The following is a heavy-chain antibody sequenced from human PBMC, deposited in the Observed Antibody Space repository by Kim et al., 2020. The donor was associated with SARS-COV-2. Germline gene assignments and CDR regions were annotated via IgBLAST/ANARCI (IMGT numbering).Heavy chain of an antibody. D-gene: IGHD4-17*01. CDR1: GFTFSSNS. J-gene: IGHJ4*02. Sequence: GGSLRLSCAASGFTFSSNSMNWVRQAPGKGLEWVSYISSSSSSTYYADSVKGRFTISRDNAKNSLYLQMNSLRDEDTAVYYCARDPYNSTTVTIFDYWGQGTLVTVSS. CDR3: ARDPYNSTTVTIFDY. V-gene: IGHV3-48*02. CDR2: ISSSSSST.